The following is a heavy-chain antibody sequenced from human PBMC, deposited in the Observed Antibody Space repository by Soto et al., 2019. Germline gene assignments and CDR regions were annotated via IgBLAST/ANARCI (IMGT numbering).Heavy chain of an antibody. J-gene: IGHJ6*02. D-gene: IGHD3-22*01. CDR3: AGGDYYHSSGYYFYYYTMDV. CDR2: VYYCGST. Sequence: SETLSLTCTVSGGSISSSSYYWGWIRQPPGKGLEWIGIVYYCGSTYYNPSLKSRVTISVETSKSQFSLKLSSVTAADTAVYYCAGGDYYHSSGYYFYYYTMDVWGQGTTVTVSS. V-gene: IGHV4-39*01. CDR1: GGSISSSSYY.